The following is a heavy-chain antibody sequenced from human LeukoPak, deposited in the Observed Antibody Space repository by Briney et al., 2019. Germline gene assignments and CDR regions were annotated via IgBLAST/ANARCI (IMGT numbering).Heavy chain of an antibody. Sequence: GGSLRLSCAASGFTVSSNYMSWVRQAPGKGLEWVSAIDGSGGSTYYADSVKGRFTISRDNSKNALFLQMNSMRAEDTAVYYCAKGSAAGRPYYFDFWGQGTLVSVSS. D-gene: IGHD6-6*01. CDR3: AKGSAAGRPYYFDF. V-gene: IGHV3-53*01. J-gene: IGHJ4*02. CDR1: GFTVSSNY. CDR2: IDGSGGST.